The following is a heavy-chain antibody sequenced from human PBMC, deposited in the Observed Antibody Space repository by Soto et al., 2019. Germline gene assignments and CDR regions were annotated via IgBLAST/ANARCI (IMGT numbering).Heavy chain of an antibody. Sequence: QVQLVQSGAEVKKPGSSVKVSCKVSGGAFSSYDISWVRQAPGQGLDWMGGIIPLFETTNYAQKFQGRVTITADKSTSTAYMELSRLRSEDTAVYYCVRAISTGYYGMAVWGQGTTVTVSS. D-gene: IGHD4-4*01. CDR1: GGAFSSYD. V-gene: IGHV1-69*06. J-gene: IGHJ6*02. CDR3: VRAISTGYYGMAV. CDR2: IIPLFETT.